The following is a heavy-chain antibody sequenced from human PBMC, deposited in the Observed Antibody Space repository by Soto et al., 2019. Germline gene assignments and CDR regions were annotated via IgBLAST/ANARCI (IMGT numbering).Heavy chain of an antibody. J-gene: IGHJ4*02. CDR2: VSGSGGST. Sequence: PGGALRLSCAASGFTFSSYAMSWVRQDPGKGLEWVSAVSGSGGSTYYADSVEGRFTISRDNSKTTPYLPMNSLRAEDTAVYYCAKGKNDYIWGSYRKSFDYWGQGTLVTVSS. CDR3: AKGKNDYIWGSYRKSFDY. D-gene: IGHD3-16*02. CDR1: GFTFSSYA. V-gene: IGHV3-23*01.